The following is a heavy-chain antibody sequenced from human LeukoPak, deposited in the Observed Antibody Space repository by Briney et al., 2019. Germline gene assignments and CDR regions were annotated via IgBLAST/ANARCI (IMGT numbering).Heavy chain of an antibody. Sequence: ASVKVSCKASGGTFSSYAISWVRQAPGQGLEWMGRIIPILGIANYAQKFQGRVTITADKSTSTAYMELSNLRSEDTAVYYCARAEEYRIGYWGQGTLVTVSS. D-gene: IGHD2/OR15-2a*01. J-gene: IGHJ4*02. CDR3: ARAEEYRIGY. CDR2: IIPILGIA. CDR1: GGTFSSYA. V-gene: IGHV1-69*04.